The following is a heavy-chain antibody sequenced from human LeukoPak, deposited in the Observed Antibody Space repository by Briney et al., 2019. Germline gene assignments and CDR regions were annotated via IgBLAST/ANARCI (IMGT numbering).Heavy chain of an antibody. Sequence: ASLKVSCKASGYTFTRYYTHWVRQAPGQGLEWMGIINPSGGTTSYAQKFQGRVTMTRDTSTSTVYMELSSLTSEDTALYYCAREYVGLGYFDHWGQGTLVTVSS. CDR1: GYTFTRYY. CDR2: INPSGGTT. V-gene: IGHV1-46*01. J-gene: IGHJ4*02. CDR3: AREYVGLGYFDH. D-gene: IGHD2-15*01.